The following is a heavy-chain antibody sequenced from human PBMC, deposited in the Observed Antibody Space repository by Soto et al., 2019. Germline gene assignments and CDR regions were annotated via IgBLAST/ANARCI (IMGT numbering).Heavy chain of an antibody. CDR1: GFTFSSYG. Sequence: GGSLRLSCAASGFTFSSYGMHWVRQAPGKGLEWVAVIWYDGSNKYYADSVKGRFTISRDNSKNTLYLQMNSLRAEDTAVYYCARQDYGDYVTYYYYYYYMDVWGKGTTVTVSS. CDR3: ARQDYGDYVTYYYYYYYMDV. V-gene: IGHV3-33*08. CDR2: IWYDGSNK. J-gene: IGHJ6*03. D-gene: IGHD4-17*01.